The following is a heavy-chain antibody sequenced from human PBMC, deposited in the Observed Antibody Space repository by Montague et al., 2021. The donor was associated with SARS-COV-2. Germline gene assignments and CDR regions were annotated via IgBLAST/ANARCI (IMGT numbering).Heavy chain of an antibody. V-gene: IGHV4-34*01. CDR2: INHSGSA. J-gene: IGHJ6*02. D-gene: IGHD3-10*01. CDR1: GGSFSGYY. Sequence: SETLSLTCAVYGGSFSGYYWSWIRQPPGKGLEWIGEINHSGSANYNPSLKSRVTISVDTSKNQFSLKLSSVTAADTAVCYCARVRYYGSWTSLGMDAWGQGTKVTVSS. CDR3: ARVRYYGSWTSLGMDA.